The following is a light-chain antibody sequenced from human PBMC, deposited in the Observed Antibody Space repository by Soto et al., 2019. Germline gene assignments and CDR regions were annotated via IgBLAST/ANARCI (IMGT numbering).Light chain of an antibody. Sequence: DIQMTQSPSTLSASIGDRVTITCRASQSISSWLAWYQQKPGKAPKLLIYDASKLESGVPSRFSGSGSGTEFSLVIRSLQPDDFATNFCQQYDSYYLTFGQGTKVEIK. CDR2: DAS. CDR3: QQYDSYYLT. V-gene: IGKV1-5*01. J-gene: IGKJ1*01. CDR1: QSISSW.